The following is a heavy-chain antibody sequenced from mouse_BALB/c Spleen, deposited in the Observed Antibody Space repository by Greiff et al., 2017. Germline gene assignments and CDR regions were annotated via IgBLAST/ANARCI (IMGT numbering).Heavy chain of an antibody. Sequence: QVQLQQSGAELVRPGVSVKISCKGSGYTFTDYAMHWVKQSHAKSLEWIGVISTYYGDASYNQKFKGKATMTVDKSSSTAYMELARLTSEDSAIYYCARGTHYGNYDAMDYWGQGTSVTVSS. CDR1: GYTFTDYA. V-gene: IGHV1S137*01. J-gene: IGHJ4*01. CDR2: ISTYYGDA. CDR3: ARGTHYGNYDAMDY. D-gene: IGHD2-1*01.